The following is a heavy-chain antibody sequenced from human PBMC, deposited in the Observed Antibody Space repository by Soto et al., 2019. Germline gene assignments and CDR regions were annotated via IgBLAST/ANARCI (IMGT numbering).Heavy chain of an antibody. CDR3: ASDVAARLDNWFDP. CDR1: GYTFTSYG. D-gene: IGHD6-6*01. Sequence: QVQLVQSGAEVKKPGASVKVSCKASGYTFTSYGISWVRQAPGQGLEWMGWISAYNGNTNYAQKLQGRVTMTTDTSTSTAYMEVRSLGSDDTAVYYWASDVAARLDNWFDPWGQGTLVTVSS. CDR2: ISAYNGNT. J-gene: IGHJ5*02. V-gene: IGHV1-18*01.